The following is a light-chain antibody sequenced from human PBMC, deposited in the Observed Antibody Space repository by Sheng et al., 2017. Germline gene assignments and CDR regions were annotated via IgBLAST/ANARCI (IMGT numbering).Light chain of an antibody. CDR2: GAS. J-gene: IGKJ5*01. CDR1: QSVSTY. CDR3: QQFGTSPIT. V-gene: IGKV3-20*01. Sequence: EVVLTQSPGTLSLSPGERATLSCRASQSVSTYLAWYQQKPDQAPRLLIYGASSRATGIPDRFSGSGSGTDFTLTISRLEPEDFAVYYCQQFGTSPITFGQGTRLDIK.